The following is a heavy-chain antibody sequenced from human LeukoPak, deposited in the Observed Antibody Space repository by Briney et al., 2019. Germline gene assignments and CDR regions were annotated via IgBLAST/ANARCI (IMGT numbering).Heavy chain of an antibody. D-gene: IGHD6-19*01. Sequence: PGGSLRLSCAASGFIFSSRWMHWVRQAPGKGLVWVSRVNSDGMSTNYADFVKGRFAISRDNAKNTLYLQMNSLRAEDTAVYYCARGDSGGWYLLDFWGQGILVTVSS. CDR1: GFIFSSRW. CDR2: VNSDGMST. V-gene: IGHV3-74*01. CDR3: ARGDSGGWYLLDF. J-gene: IGHJ4*02.